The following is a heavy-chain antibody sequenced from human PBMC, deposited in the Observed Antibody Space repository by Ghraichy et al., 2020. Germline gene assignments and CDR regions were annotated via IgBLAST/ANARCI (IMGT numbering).Heavy chain of an antibody. CDR1: GGSIRGNTYY. CDR3: ARSFVQGLPNFGFDY. D-gene: IGHD6-19*01. J-gene: IGHJ4*02. CDR2: VSYSGST. V-gene: IGHV4-39*01. Sequence: SQTLSLTCTVSGGSIRGNTYYWGWIRQPPGKGLEWIGSVSYSGSTHYKPSLKSRVTISVDTSKNQFSLKLSSVTAADTAVYFCARSFVQGLPNFGFDYWGQGTLVTVSS.